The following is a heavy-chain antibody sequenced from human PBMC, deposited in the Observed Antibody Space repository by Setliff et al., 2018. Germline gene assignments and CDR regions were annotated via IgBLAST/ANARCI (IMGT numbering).Heavy chain of an antibody. CDR1: GYTFTSYG. D-gene: IGHD1-20*01. V-gene: IGHV1-18*01. CDR3: ARDGMRYGPGAGPFDI. J-gene: IGHJ3*02. CDR2: ISAYNGNT. Sequence: ASVKVSCKASGYTFTSYGISWVRQAPGQGLEWMGWISAYNGNTNYAQKLQGRVTMTTDTSTSTAYMELRSLRSDDTAVYYCARDGMRYGPGAGPFDIWGQGTMVTVSS.